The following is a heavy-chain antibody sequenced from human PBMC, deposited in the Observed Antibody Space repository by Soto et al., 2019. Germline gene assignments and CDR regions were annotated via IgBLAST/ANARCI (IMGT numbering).Heavy chain of an antibody. V-gene: IGHV3-23*01. D-gene: IGHD5-18*01. Sequence: GGSLRLSCASSVFTFISYAMSWVRQAPGKGLEWVSAISGSGGSTYYADSVKGRFTISRDNSKNTLYLQMNSLRAEDTAVYYCAKPRNTAMVGARFDYWGQGTLVTVSS. CDR3: AKPRNTAMVGARFDY. CDR1: VFTFISYA. CDR2: ISGSGGST. J-gene: IGHJ4*02.